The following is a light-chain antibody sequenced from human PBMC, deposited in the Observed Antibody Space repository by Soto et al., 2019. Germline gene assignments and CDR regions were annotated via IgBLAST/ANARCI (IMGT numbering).Light chain of an antibody. CDR3: QQRSQQRTNWPSFT. Sequence: EIVLTQSPATLSLSPGERATLSCMASQRVSIKLAWYQQKPGQAPTLLIYEASKRATGIPARFSGSGSGTDFTLTISSLEPEDFAVYYCQQRSQQRTNWPSFTFGQGTRLEIK. CDR1: QRVSIK. V-gene: IGKV3-11*01. CDR2: EAS. J-gene: IGKJ5*01.